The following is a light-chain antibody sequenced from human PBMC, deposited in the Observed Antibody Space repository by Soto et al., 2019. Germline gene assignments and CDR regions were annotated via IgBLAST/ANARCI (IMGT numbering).Light chain of an antibody. CDR1: NIGSKN. CDR2: RDS. J-gene: IGLJ2*01. CDR3: QVWDSSTF. Sequence: SYELTQPLSISVALGQTARITCGGNNIGSKNVHWYQQKPGQAPVLVIYRDSNRPSGIPERFSGSNSGNTATLTISGAQAGDEADYYCQVWDSSTFFGGGTKLTVL. V-gene: IGLV3-9*01.